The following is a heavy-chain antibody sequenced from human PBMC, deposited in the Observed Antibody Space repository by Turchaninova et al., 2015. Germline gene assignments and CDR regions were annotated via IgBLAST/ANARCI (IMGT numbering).Heavy chain of an antibody. V-gene: IGHV4-4*02. D-gene: IGHD4-17*01. Sequence: QVHLQESGPGLVKPSGTLSLTCAVSGGSISSSNWWSWVRPPPGKGLEWFGGIYPGGSTNYNPSPMGRVTXXGDXPKTQXXLNXXXVTAADTAXXYCARVDHYXTFFXXWGQGXLVTVSS. CDR1: GGSISSSNW. CDR2: IYPGGST. J-gene: IGHJ4*02. CDR3: ARVDHYXTFFXX.